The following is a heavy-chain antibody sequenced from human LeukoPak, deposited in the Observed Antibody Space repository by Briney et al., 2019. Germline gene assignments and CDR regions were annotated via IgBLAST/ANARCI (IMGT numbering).Heavy chain of an antibody. CDR2: INHSGST. CDR3: ASQRAYDFWSGSPDDAFDV. V-gene: IGHV4-34*01. D-gene: IGHD3-3*01. CDR1: GGSFSGYY. J-gene: IGHJ3*01. Sequence: PSETLSLTCAVCGGSFSGYYWSWIRQPPGKGLEWIGEINHSGSTNYNPSLKSRVTISVDTSKNQFSLKLNSVTAADTAVYYCASQRAYDFWSGSPDDAFDVWGQGTMVAVSS.